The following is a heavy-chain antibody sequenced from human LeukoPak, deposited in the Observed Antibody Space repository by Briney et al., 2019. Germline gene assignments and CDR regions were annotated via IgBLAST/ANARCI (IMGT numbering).Heavy chain of an antibody. CDR3: ARHRSAVAGPGIDY. J-gene: IGHJ4*02. V-gene: IGHV4-38-2*02. CDR2: IYYSGST. Sequence: PSETLSLTCSVSRYSISSGYYWAWIRQPPGKGLEWIGSIYYSGSTYYNPSLKSRVTISVDTSKNQFSLKLSSVTAADTAVYYCARHRSAVAGPGIDYWGQGTLVTVSS. CDR1: RYSISSGYY. D-gene: IGHD6-19*01.